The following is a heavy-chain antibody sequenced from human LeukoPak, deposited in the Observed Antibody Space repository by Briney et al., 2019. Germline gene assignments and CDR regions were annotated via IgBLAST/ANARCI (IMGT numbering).Heavy chain of an antibody. J-gene: IGHJ5*02. V-gene: IGHV4-59*01. Sequence: PSETLSLTCTVSGGSISSYYWSWIRQPPGKGLEWIGYIHYSGSANYNPSLKSRVTIPIDTSKNQFSLELSSVTAADTAVYYCARYTSSSYLFDPWGQGTLVTVSS. CDR1: GGSISSYY. CDR3: ARYTSSSYLFDP. D-gene: IGHD6-13*01. CDR2: IHYSGSA.